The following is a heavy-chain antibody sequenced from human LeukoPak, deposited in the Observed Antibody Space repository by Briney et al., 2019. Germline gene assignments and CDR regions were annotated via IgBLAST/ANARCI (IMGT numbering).Heavy chain of an antibody. D-gene: IGHD3-22*01. J-gene: IGHJ1*01. CDR3: AKDWRYYYDSSGYLQH. Sequence: GGSLRLSCAASGFTFDDYAMHWVRQAPGKGLEWVSLISGDGGSTYYADSVKGRFTISRDNSKNSLYLQMNSLRTEDTALYYCAKDWRYYYDSSGYLQHWGQGTLVTVSS. CDR2: ISGDGGST. CDR1: GFTFDDYA. V-gene: IGHV3-43*02.